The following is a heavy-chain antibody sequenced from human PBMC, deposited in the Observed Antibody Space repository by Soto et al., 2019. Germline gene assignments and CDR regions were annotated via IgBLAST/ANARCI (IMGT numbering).Heavy chain of an antibody. CDR2: INNDGSVS. CDR1: GFTFSNYW. J-gene: IGHJ6*03. CDR3: SRGDCVGGTCYSLAGSFYYCMDV. Sequence: EVQLVESGGGLVQPGGSLRLSCVASGFTFSNYWMYWVRQAPGEGLVWVSRINNDGSVSSYADSVKGRLTSYRENVNNTLYLQMDSLRAEETAVYYCSRGDCVGGTCYSLAGSFYYCMDVWGKGTTVTVFS. V-gene: IGHV3-74*01. D-gene: IGHD2-15*01.